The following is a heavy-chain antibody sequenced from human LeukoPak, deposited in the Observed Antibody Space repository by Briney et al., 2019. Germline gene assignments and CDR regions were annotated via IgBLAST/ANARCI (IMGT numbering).Heavy chain of an antibody. D-gene: IGHD5-12*01. CDR3: VRDSGHDHAFDI. CDR1: GFTFSSYG. V-gene: IGHV3-30*02. J-gene: IGHJ3*02. CDR2: IRYDGSNK. Sequence: GGSLRLSCAASGFTFSSYGMHWVRQAPGKGLEWVAFIRYDGSNKYYADSVKGRFTISRDNSKNTLYPQMNSLRAEDTAVYYCVRDSGHDHAFDIWGQGTMVSVSS.